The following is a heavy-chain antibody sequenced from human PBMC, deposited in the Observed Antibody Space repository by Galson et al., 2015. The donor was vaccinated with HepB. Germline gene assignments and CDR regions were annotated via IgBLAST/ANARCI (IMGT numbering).Heavy chain of an antibody. V-gene: IGHV3-74*01. CDR1: GFNFSTYW. D-gene: IGHD3-10*01. CDR2: IHSDGSTT. J-gene: IGHJ3*02. CDR3: AREGRTYFFNSGTYHRAFDI. Sequence: SLRLSCAASGFNFSTYWMHWVRQAPGKELVLVPRIHSDGSTTAFADSVRGRYSISRDNAKSTLFLQMNSLRVDDTAVYFYAREGRTYFFNSGTYHRAFDIWGQGTVVTVSS.